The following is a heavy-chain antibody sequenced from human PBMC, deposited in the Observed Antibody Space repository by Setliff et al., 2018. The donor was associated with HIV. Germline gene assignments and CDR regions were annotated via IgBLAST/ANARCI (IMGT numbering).Heavy chain of an antibody. CDR3: ARGMDYYDTSGYYQYYFDY. V-gene: IGHV1-2*04. Sequence: GASVKVSCKASGYTFTSYYMHWVRQAPGQGLEWMGIINPSGGSTNYAQKFQGWITMTRDTSISTAYMELSRLRSDDTAVYYCARGMDYYDTSGYYQYYFDYWGQGTLVTVSS. J-gene: IGHJ4*02. CDR1: GYTFTSYY. CDR2: INPSGGST. D-gene: IGHD3-22*01.